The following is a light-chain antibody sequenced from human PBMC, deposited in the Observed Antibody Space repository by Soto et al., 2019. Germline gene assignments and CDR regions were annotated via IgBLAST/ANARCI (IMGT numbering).Light chain of an antibody. Sequence: EIVLTQSPGTLSLSPGERATLSCTASQSVTSSCLAWYQRKPGQAPRLLIHTTSTRATDIPDRFSGSGSGTDFTLTISRLEPEDFAVYYCQQYGSSPWTFGQGTKVEIK. CDR1: QSVTSSC. CDR2: TTS. CDR3: QQYGSSPWT. V-gene: IGKV3-20*01. J-gene: IGKJ1*01.